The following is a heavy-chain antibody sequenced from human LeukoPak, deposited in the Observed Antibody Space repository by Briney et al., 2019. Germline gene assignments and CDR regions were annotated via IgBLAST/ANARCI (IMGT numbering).Heavy chain of an antibody. D-gene: IGHD3-22*01. CDR1: GFTFDDYG. V-gene: IGHV3-20*04. J-gene: IGHJ4*02. Sequence: GGSLRLSCAASGFTFDDYGMSWVRQAPGKGLEWVSGINWNGGSTGYADSVKGRFTISRDNAKNSLYLQMNSLRAEDTAVYYCARDRGPQYYYDSSGYPRGIWGQGTLITVSS. CDR3: ARDRGPQYYYDSSGYPRGI. CDR2: INWNGGST.